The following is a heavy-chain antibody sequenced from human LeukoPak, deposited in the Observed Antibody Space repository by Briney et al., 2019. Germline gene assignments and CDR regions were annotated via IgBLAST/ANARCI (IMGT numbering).Heavy chain of an antibody. CDR1: GFTFSSYA. Sequence: GGSLRLSCAASGFTFSSYAMSWVRQAPGKGLEWVSAISGSGGSTYYADSVKGRFTISRDNSKNTLCLQMNSLRAEDTAVYYCAKDPYYYDSSGYYYGSYFDYWGQGTLVTVSS. CDR3: AKDPYYYDSSGYYYGSYFDY. D-gene: IGHD3-22*01. CDR2: ISGSGGST. V-gene: IGHV3-23*01. J-gene: IGHJ4*02.